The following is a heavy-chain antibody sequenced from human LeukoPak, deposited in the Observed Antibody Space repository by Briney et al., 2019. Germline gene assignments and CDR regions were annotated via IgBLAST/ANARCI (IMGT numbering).Heavy chain of an antibody. J-gene: IGHJ5*02. CDR3: ARAPIPYDRSRTDYRFDP. D-gene: IGHD3-16*01. CDR1: GASISSSSYY. Sequence: SETLSLTCTVSGASISSSSYYWGWIRQPPGKGLEWIAVIYSSGSTYYNPSLQSRVTLSVDTSKSQFSLKLTSVTAADTAVYYCARAPIPYDRSRTDYRFDPWGQGTLVTVAS. CDR2: IYSSGST. V-gene: IGHV4-39*07.